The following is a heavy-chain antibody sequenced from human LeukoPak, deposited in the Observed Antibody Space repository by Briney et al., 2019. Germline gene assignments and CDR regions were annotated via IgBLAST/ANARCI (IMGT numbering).Heavy chain of an antibody. V-gene: IGHV3-7*01. CDR3: ARVQGGIAAAGYYYYMDV. CDR2: IKQDGSEE. J-gene: IGHJ6*03. Sequence: PGGSLRLSCAASGFTFSSYWMSWVRQAPGKGLEWVANIKQDGSEEYYVDSVKGRFTISRDNAKNSLYLQMNSLRAEDTAVYYCARVQGGIAAAGYYYYMDVWGKGTTVTVSS. CDR1: GFTFSSYW. D-gene: IGHD6-13*01.